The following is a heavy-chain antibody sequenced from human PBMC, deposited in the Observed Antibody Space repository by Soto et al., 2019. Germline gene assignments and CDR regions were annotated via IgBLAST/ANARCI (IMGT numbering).Heavy chain of an antibody. Sequence: PGGSLRLSCAASGFTFSSYSMNWVRQAPGKGLEWVSSISSSSSYIYYADSVKGRFTISRDNAKNSLYLQMNSLRAEDTAVYYWASLKTYYDILTGYQPYGAFDIWGQGTMVTVS. CDR3: ASLKTYYDILTGYQPYGAFDI. J-gene: IGHJ3*02. V-gene: IGHV3-21*01. CDR1: GFTFSSYS. CDR2: ISSSSSYI. D-gene: IGHD3-9*01.